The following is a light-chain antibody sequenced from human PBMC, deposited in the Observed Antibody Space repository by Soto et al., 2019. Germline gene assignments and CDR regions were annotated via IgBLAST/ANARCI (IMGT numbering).Light chain of an antibody. V-gene: IGKV3-20*01. CDR2: GAS. CDR1: QTVRNN. Sequence: EIVLTQSPATLSLSPGERATLSCRASQTVRNNLAWYQQKPAQAPRLLIYGASSRATGIPDRFSGSGSGTAFTLTISRLEPEAFAVYYCQQYGSSPPFTFGPGTKVDIK. J-gene: IGKJ3*01. CDR3: QQYGSSPPFT.